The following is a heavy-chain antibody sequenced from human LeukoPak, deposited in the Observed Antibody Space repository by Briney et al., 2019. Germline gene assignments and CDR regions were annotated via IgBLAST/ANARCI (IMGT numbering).Heavy chain of an antibody. Sequence: SETLSLTCTVSGGSISSYFWSWIRQAPGKGLEWIGYVYYRGTTNYNPSLKSRVTISVDTSKNQFSLNLTSVTAADTAVYYCARDRMNYDILTGYYSGYFDFWGPGTLVTVSS. V-gene: IGHV4-59*01. CDR1: GGSISSYF. D-gene: IGHD3-9*01. J-gene: IGHJ4*02. CDR3: ARDRMNYDILTGYYSGYFDF. CDR2: VYYRGTT.